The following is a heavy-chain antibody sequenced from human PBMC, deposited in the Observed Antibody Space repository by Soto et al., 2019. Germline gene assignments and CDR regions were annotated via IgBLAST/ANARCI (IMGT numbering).Heavy chain of an antibody. D-gene: IGHD3-22*01. CDR1: GGSISSSSYY. V-gene: IGHV4-39*01. CDR3: ARRLYYDSSGFEGCGMDV. J-gene: IGHJ6*02. CDR2: IYYSGST. Sequence: SETLSLTCTVSGGSISSSSYYWGWIRQPPGKGLEWIGSIYYSGSTYYNPSLKSRVTISVDTSKNQFSLKLSSVTAADTAVYCCARRLYYDSSGFEGCGMDVWCQGTTVT.